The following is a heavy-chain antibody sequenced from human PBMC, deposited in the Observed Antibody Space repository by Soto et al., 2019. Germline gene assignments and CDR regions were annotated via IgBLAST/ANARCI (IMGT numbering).Heavy chain of an antibody. Sequence: GGSLRLSCAASGFTFSDYYMSWIRQAPGKGLEWVSYISSSGSTIYYADSVKGRFTISRDNAKNSLYLQMNSLRAEDTAVYYCASELPRYNWNDVIRAVDYWGQGTLVTVSS. CDR2: ISSSGSTI. V-gene: IGHV3-11*01. CDR3: ASELPRYNWNDVIRAVDY. CDR1: GFTFSDYY. J-gene: IGHJ4*02. D-gene: IGHD1-1*01.